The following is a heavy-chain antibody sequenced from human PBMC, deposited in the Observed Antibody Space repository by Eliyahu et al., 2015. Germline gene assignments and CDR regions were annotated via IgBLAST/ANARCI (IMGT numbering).Heavy chain of an antibody. V-gene: IGHV4-39*01. CDR3: ARQRNYYDSSGYYYPFDY. J-gene: IGHJ4*02. CDR2: IYYRGST. CDR1: GGSISSSSYX. D-gene: IGHD3-22*01. Sequence: QLQLQESGPGLLKPSETLSLTCTVSGGSISSSSYXWAWXRQPPGKGLEWIASIYYRGSTYYNPSLKSRVTISVDTSKNQVSLKLSSVTAADTAVYYCARQRNYYDSSGYYYPFDYWGQGTLVTVSS.